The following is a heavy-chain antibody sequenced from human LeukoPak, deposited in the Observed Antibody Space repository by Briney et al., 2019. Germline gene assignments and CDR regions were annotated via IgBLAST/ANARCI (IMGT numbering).Heavy chain of an antibody. V-gene: IGHV3-23*01. CDR3: AKEGSSSWYEDYFDY. D-gene: IGHD6-13*01. CDR2: ISGSGGST. J-gene: IGHJ4*02. CDR1: GFTFSSYA. Sequence: GASLRLSCAASGFTFSSYAMSWVRKAPGKGLEWVSAISGSGGSTYYADSVKGRFTISRDNSKNTLYLQMNSLRAEDTAVYYCAKEGSSSWYEDYFDYWGQGTLVTVSS.